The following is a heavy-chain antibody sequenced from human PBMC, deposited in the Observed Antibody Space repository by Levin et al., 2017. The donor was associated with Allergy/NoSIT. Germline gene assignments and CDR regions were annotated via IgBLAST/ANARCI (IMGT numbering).Heavy chain of an antibody. D-gene: IGHD2-2*01. CDR3: ARPVPAATINYYYYYYMDV. Sequence: SETLSLTCTVSGGSISSSSYYWGWIRQPPGKGLEWIGSIYYSGSTYYNPSLKSRVTISVDTSKNQFSLKLSSVTAADTAVYYCARPVPAATINYYYYYYMDVWGKGTTVTVSS. CDR2: IYYSGST. V-gene: IGHV4-39*01. CDR1: GGSISSSSYY. J-gene: IGHJ6*03.